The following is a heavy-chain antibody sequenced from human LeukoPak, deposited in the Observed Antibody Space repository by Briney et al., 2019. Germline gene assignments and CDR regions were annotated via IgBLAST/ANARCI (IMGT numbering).Heavy chain of an antibody. CDR2: INPNSGGT. Sequence: ASVKVSCKASGYTFTGDYMHWVRQAPGQGLEWMGWINPNSGGTNYAQKFQGRVTMTRDTSISTAYMELSRLRSDDTAVYYCARGIFWSGYYAPYYMDVWGKGTTVTVSS. D-gene: IGHD3-3*01. V-gene: IGHV1-2*02. J-gene: IGHJ6*03. CDR1: GYTFTGDY. CDR3: ARGIFWSGYYAPYYMDV.